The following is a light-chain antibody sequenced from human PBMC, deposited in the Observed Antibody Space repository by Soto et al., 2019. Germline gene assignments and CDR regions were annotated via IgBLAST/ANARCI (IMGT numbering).Light chain of an antibody. CDR1: QSVSSN. CDR3: QQYNNWPPT. CDR2: GAS. V-gene: IGKV3-15*01. Sequence: EIVMTQSPATLSVSPGERATLSCRASQSVSSNLAWYQQKPGQAPRLLIYGASTRATGIPARFSGIRSATDFTLTISSLQSEDFALYYCQQYNNWPPTFGQGTRLDIK. J-gene: IGKJ5*01.